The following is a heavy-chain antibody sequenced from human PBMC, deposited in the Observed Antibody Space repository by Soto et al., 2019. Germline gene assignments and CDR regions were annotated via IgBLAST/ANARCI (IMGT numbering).Heavy chain of an antibody. J-gene: IGHJ2*01. CDR2: IYPSGST. V-gene: IGHV4-30-2*01. CDR1: GGSISSGGYS. CDR3: VRGYYGDYLRGGGGLTGWYFGR. D-gene: IGHD4-17*01. Sequence: QLQLQESGSGLVKPSQTLSLTCAVSGGSISSGGYSWIWIRQPPGKGLEWIGYIYPSGSTYYNPSRTSRVTISVDMYKNQFSLKLSYVTAAETAWYYGVRGYYGDYLRGGGGLTGWYFGRWGRGTLVTVSS.